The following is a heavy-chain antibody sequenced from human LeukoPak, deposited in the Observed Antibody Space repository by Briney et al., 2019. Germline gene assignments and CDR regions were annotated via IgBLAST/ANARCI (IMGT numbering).Heavy chain of an antibody. J-gene: IGHJ4*02. CDR2: ISSSSSYI. Sequence: GGSLRLSCAASGFTFSSYSMNWVRQAPGKGLEWVSSISSSSSYIYYADSVKGRFTISRDNAKNSLYLQMNSLKAEDTAVYYCARAYGGVINLDYWGQGTLVTVSS. CDR3: ARAYGGVINLDY. D-gene: IGHD3-16*01. CDR1: GFTFSSYS. V-gene: IGHV3-21*01.